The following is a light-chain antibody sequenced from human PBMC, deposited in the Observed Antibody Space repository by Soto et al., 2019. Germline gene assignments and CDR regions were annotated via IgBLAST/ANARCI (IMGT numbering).Light chain of an antibody. J-gene: IGLJ1*01. V-gene: IGLV2-8*01. CDR3: SSYAGSNNKV. CDR2: EVS. Sequence: QSVLTQPPSASGSPGQSVTISCTGTSSDVGGYNYVSWYQQYPGKAPKLMVYEVSKRPSGVPDRFSGSKSGNTASLTVSGLQAEDEADYYCSSYAGSNNKVFGTGTKGTVL. CDR1: SSDVGGYNY.